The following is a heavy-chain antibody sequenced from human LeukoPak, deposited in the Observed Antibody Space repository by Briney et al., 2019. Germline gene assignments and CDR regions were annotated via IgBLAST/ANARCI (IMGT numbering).Heavy chain of an antibody. CDR3: ARGYRTVGAIEYFQH. CDR1: GYTFTGYY. CDR2: INPNSGGT. D-gene: IGHD1-26*01. V-gene: IGHV1-2*06. J-gene: IGHJ1*01. Sequence: ASVKVSCKASGYTFTGYYMHWVRQAPGQGLEWMGRINPNSGGTNYAQKFQGRVTMTRDTSINTAYMELSRLRSDDTAVYYCARGYRTVGAIEYFQHWGQGTLVTVSS.